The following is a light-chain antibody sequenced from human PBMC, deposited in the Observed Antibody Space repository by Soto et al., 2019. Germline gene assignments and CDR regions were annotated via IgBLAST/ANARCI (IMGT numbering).Light chain of an antibody. CDR1: SSDVGAYNY. CDR3: STWDDSLTGPG. Sequence: QSALTQPASVSGSPGQSITISCTGTSSDVGAYNYVSWYQQHPGKAPKLMIYDVSHRPSGVSHRFSGSKSGNTASLTISGLQAEDEADYYCSTWDDSLTGPGFGGGTKVTVL. CDR2: DVS. V-gene: IGLV2-14*01. J-gene: IGLJ2*01.